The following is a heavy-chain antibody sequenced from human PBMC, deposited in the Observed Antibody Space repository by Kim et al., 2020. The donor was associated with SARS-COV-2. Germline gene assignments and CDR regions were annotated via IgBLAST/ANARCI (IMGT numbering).Heavy chain of an antibody. Sequence: SRVTISVDTSKNQFSLKLSSVTAADTAVYYCARAPSTGTRASYYYYYMDVWGKGTTVTVSS. D-gene: IGHD1-7*01. J-gene: IGHJ6*03. V-gene: IGHV4-30-2*05. CDR3: ARAPSTGTRASYYYYYMDV.